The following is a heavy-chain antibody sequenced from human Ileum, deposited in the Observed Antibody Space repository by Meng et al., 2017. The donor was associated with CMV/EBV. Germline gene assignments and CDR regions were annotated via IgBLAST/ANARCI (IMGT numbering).Heavy chain of an antibody. V-gene: IGHV3-74*01. CDR2: ITGDGSRT. J-gene: IGHJ4*02. Sequence: SGFSFRHSWMLCFRQAPGQGLVWVAYITGDGSRTAYADSVEGRFSVSRDYAENTLYLQMNSLRADDTAVYYCAADITSLGATFDFWGRGALVTVSS. D-gene: IGHD1-26*01. CDR1: GFSFRHSW. CDR3: AADITSLGATFDF.